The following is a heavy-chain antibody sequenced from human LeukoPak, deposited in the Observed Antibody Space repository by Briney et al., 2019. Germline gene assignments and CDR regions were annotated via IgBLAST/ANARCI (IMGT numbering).Heavy chain of an antibody. CDR1: GGSISSYY. D-gene: IGHD4-17*01. V-gene: IGHV4-59*12. J-gene: IGHJ5*02. CDR2: IYYSGST. CDR3: ARAGNYGDYVHWFDP. Sequence: PSETLSLTCTVSGGSISSYYWSWIRQPPGKGLEWIGYIYYSGSTNYNPSLKSRVTISVDTSKNQFSLKLSSATAADTAVYYCARAGNYGDYVHWFDPWGQGTLVTVSS.